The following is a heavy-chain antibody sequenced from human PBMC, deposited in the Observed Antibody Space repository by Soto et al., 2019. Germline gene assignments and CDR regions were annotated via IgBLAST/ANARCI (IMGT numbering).Heavy chain of an antibody. CDR2: IRSKAYGGTT. J-gene: IGHJ3*02. V-gene: IGHV3-49*03. D-gene: IGHD3-10*01. CDR1: GFAFSSYS. CDR3: ATEKLLSQGAFDI. Sequence: GGSLRLSCAVSGFAFSSYSMSWFRQAPGKGLEWVGFIRSKAYGGTTEYAASVKGRSTISRDDSKSIAYLQMNSLKTEDTAVYYCATEKLLSQGAFDIWGQGTMVTVSS.